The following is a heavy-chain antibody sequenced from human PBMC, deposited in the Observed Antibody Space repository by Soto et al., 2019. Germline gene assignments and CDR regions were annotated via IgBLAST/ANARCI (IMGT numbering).Heavy chain of an antibody. Sequence: ASAKVSCKASGYTFTSYYMHWVRQAPGQGLEWMGIINPSGGSTSYAQKFQGRVTMTRDTSTSTVYMELSSLRSEDTAVYYCARVESSGYGFDYWGQGTLVTVSS. CDR3: ARVESSGYGFDY. V-gene: IGHV1-46*01. J-gene: IGHJ4*02. CDR1: GYTFTSYY. CDR2: INPSGGST. D-gene: IGHD3-22*01.